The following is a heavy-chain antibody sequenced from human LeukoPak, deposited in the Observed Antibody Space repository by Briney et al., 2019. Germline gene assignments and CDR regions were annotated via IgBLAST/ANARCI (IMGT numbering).Heavy chain of an antibody. Sequence: PGGSLRLSCAASGFTFRNYAMTWVRQAPGKGLEWVSAISGSGDNTYYADSVKGRFTISRDNSKNTLYLQMNSLRAEDTAVYYCAKDHSSSPWGQGTMVTVSS. D-gene: IGHD6-13*01. CDR3: AKDHSSSP. CDR2: ISGSGDNT. J-gene: IGHJ3*01. CDR1: GFTFRNYA. V-gene: IGHV3-23*01.